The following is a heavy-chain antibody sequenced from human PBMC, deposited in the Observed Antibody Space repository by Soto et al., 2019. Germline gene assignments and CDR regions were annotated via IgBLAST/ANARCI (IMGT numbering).Heavy chain of an antibody. CDR1: GFSLSNARMG. V-gene: IGHV2-26*01. CDR3: ARIYGGYDSWFDP. J-gene: IGHJ5*02. CDR2: IFSNDEK. Sequence: SGPTLVNPTETLTLTCTVSGFSLSNARMGVSWIRQPPGKALEWLAHIFSNDEKSYSTSLKSRLTISKDTSKSQVVLTMTNMDPVDTATYYCARIYGGYDSWFDPWGQGTLVTVSS. D-gene: IGHD5-12*01.